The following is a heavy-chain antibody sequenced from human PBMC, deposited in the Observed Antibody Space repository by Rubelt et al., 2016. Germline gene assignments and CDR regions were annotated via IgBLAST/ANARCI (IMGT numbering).Heavy chain of an antibody. Sequence: SGGSTYYADSVKGRFTISRHHSKNTLYLQMNSLRAEDTAVYYCNYGDFTLVDYWGQGTLVTVSS. D-gene: IGHD4-17*01. CDR2: SGGST. V-gene: IGHV3-53*04. CDR3: NYGDFTLVDY. J-gene: IGHJ4*02.